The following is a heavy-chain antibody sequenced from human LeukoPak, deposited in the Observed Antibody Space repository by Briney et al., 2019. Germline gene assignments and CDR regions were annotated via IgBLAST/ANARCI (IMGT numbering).Heavy chain of an antibody. D-gene: IGHD3-10*01. Sequence: ASVKVSFKSSEGTFGAYSLDWVRQAPGQGLEWLGGINPIFNILNYAQKFRGRVTITADESTNTAYMDMSSLKYDDTAVYYCAAGRRLGELFFDYWGQGALVTVSS. CDR3: AAGRRLGELFFDY. J-gene: IGHJ4*02. CDR1: EGTFGAYS. V-gene: IGHV1-69*13. CDR2: INPIFNIL.